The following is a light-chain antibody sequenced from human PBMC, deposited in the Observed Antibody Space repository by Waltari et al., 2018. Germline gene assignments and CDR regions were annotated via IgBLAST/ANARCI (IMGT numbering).Light chain of an antibody. V-gene: IGKV3-20*01. Sequence: EIVLTQSPGTLSLSPGERATLSCRASQSVSSNYLAWYQQRPGQAPRLLIYGASSRATGIPDRFSGSESGTDFTLIISRLEPEDFAVYYCQQYDTSPWTFGQGTKVEIK. J-gene: IGKJ1*01. CDR3: QQYDTSPWT. CDR1: QSVSSNY. CDR2: GAS.